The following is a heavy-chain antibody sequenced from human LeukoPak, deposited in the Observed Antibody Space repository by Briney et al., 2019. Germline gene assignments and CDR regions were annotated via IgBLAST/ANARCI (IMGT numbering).Heavy chain of an antibody. CDR3: ARGRYYYYMDV. V-gene: IGHV4-34*01. J-gene: IGHJ6*03. CDR2: INPSGST. CDR1: GGSFSGYH. Sequence: PSETLSLTCAVYGGSFSGYHWTWIRQSPGKGLEWIGDINPSGSTYYNPSLKSRLTISVDTSKNQFSLKLRSVTAADTAVYYCARGRYYYYMDVWGKGTTVTVSS.